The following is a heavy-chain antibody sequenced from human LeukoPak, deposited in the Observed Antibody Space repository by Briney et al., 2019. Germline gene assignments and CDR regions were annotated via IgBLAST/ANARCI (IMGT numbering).Heavy chain of an antibody. CDR3: CAGSYVSLDY. V-gene: IGHV3-30*04. D-gene: IGHD3-10*01. CDR2: ISYDGSNK. Sequence: PGGSLRLSCVASGFTFSSYAMHWVRQAPGKGLEWVAVISYDGSNKYYADSVKGRFTISRDNSKNTLYLQMNSLRAEDTAVYYCCAGSYVSLDYWGQGTLVTVSS. J-gene: IGHJ4*02. CDR1: GFTFSSYA.